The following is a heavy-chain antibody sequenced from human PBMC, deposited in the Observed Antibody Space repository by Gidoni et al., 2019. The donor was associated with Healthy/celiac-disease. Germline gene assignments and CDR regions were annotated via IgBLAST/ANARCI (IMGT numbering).Heavy chain of an antibody. V-gene: IGHV5-51*01. J-gene: IGHJ4*02. Sequence: EVQLVQSGAEVKKPGESLKISCKGSGYSFTSYWIGWVRQMPGKGLEWMGIIYPGDSDTRYSPSFQGQVTISADKSISTAYLQWSSLKASDTAMYYCARQEGLAWVPPGLYYFDYWGQGTLVTVSS. D-gene: IGHD3-3*02. CDR3: ARQEGLAWVPPGLYYFDY. CDR1: GYSFTSYW. CDR2: IYPGDSDT.